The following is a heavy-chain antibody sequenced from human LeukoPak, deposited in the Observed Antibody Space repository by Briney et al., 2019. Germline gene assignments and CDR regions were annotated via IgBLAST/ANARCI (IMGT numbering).Heavy chain of an antibody. CDR1: GFTVITNY. Sequence: GGSLRLSCAASGFTVITNYMSWVRQAPGKGLEWVSVIYSDGTTHYADSVKGRFTISRDNSKNTLYLQMSSLRAEDTAVYYCARGGGNSYYYYAMDVWGQGTTVTVSS. V-gene: IGHV3-66*01. CDR2: IYSDGTT. CDR3: ARGGGNSYYYYAMDV. D-gene: IGHD2-21*02. J-gene: IGHJ6*02.